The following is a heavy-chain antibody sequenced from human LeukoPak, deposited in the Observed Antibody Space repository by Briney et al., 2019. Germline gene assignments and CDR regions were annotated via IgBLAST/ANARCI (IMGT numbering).Heavy chain of an antibody. CDR3: ARDVKIAAAVFDAFDI. CDR1: GFTFSSYS. J-gene: IGHJ3*02. D-gene: IGHD6-13*01. CDR2: ISSSSSYI. V-gene: IGHV3-21*01. Sequence: GGSLRLSCAASGFTFSSYSMNWVRQAPGKGLEWVSSISSSSSYIYYADSVKGRFTISRDNAKNSLYLQMNSLRAEDTAVYYCARDVKIAAAVFDAFDIWDQGPMVTVSS.